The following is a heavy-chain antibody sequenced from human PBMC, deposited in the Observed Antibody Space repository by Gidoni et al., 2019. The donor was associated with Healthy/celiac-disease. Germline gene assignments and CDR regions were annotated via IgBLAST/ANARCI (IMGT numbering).Heavy chain of an antibody. D-gene: IGHD2-15*01. V-gene: IGHV1-58*01. CDR3: AADAPRPRYCSCGSCYSFYYGMDV. J-gene: IGHJ6*02. CDR1: GFTVTSSA. Sequence: QMQLVQSGPEVKQPGTSVQVSYKASGFTVTSSAVQWVRPARGQRREWIGWTVVGSGNTKYAPKFQGRVTITRDMSTRTAYLELSSLRSEETVVYYCAADAPRPRYCSCGSCYSFYYGMDVWGQGTTVTVSS. CDR2: TVVGSGNT.